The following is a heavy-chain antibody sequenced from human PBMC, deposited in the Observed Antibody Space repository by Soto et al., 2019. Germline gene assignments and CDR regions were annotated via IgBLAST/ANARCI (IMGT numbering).Heavy chain of an antibody. V-gene: IGHV3-23*01. CDR1: GIIFSTFA. CDR3: AIASVTTMRGEPPAY. Sequence: EVQLLESGGGLVQPGGSLTLSCTASGIIFSTFAMSWVRQAPGKGLEWVSGITGSGGRTNYADSVKGRFTISRDNSKNTLYLQMNSLRVEDTATYYCAIASVTTMRGEPPAYWGQGTLVTVSS. CDR2: ITGSGGRT. D-gene: IGHD3-10*01. J-gene: IGHJ4*02.